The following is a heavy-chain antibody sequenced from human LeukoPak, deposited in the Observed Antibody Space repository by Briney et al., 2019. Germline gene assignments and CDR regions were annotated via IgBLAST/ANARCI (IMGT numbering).Heavy chain of an antibody. CDR2: ISSSSSYI. V-gene: IGHV3-21*01. CDR3: ARGSHAYSSSWLTKTDYFQH. CDR1: GFTFSSYS. Sequence: GGSLRLSCAAFGFTFSSYSMNWVRQAPGKGLEWVSSISSSSSYIYYADSVKGRFTISRDNAKNSLYLQMNSLRAEDTAVYYCARGSHAYSSSWLTKTDYFQHWGQGTLVTVSS. J-gene: IGHJ1*01. D-gene: IGHD6-13*01.